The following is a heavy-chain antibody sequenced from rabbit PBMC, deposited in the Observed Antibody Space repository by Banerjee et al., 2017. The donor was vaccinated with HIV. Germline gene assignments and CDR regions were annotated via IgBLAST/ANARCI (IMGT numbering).Heavy chain of an antibody. CDR2: INTSSGT. CDR1: GFSFSNRCV. CDR3: ATGGSSGWGAGDL. D-gene: IGHD4-1*01. V-gene: IGHV1S45*01. J-gene: IGHJ4*01. Sequence: LVKPEGSLTLTCTASGFSFSNRCVMCWVRQTPGKGLEWIACINTSSGTYYASWVNGRFTISKTSSTTVTLQMTSLTVADTATYFCATGGSSGWGAGDLWGPGTLVTVS.